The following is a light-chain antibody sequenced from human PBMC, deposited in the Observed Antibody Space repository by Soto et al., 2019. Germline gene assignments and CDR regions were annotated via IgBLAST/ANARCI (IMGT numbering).Light chain of an antibody. Sequence: QSVLTQPPSVSGAPGQRVIISCTGSSSNIGIGYDVHWYQQLPVTAPRLLIFGNNNRPSGVPDRFSGSKSGTSASLAITGLQAEDEGHYYCQSYDSSLSGSVVFGGGTKLTVL. CDR1: SSNIGIGYD. CDR3: QSYDSSLSGSVV. J-gene: IGLJ2*01. CDR2: GNN. V-gene: IGLV1-40*01.